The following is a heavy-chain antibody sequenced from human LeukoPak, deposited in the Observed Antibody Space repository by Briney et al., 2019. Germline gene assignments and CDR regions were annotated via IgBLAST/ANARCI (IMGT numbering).Heavy chain of an antibody. J-gene: IGHJ6*02. CDR3: AKDSGYDSYYYYGMDV. CDR2: ISSSSSYI. Sequence: GGSPRLSCAASGFTFSSYSMNWVRQAPGKGLEWVSSISSSSSYIYYADSVKGRFTISRDNAKNSLYLQMNSLRAEDTAVYYCAKDSGYDSYYYYGMDVWGQGTTVTVSS. CDR1: GFTFSSYS. D-gene: IGHD5-12*01. V-gene: IGHV3-21*01.